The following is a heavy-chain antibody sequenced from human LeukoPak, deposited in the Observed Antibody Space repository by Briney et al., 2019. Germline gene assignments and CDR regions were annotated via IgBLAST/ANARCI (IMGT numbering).Heavy chain of an antibody. CDR3: ARGPKMSAIGSFDY. V-gene: IGHV4-4*07. Sequence: SETLSLTCIVSGGSISSYYWSWIRQPAGKGLEWIGRICASGSTNYNPSLKSRVTMSGDTSKNQFSLKLTSVTAGDTAVYYCARGPKMSAIGSFDYWGQGALVTVSS. CDR2: ICASGST. CDR1: GGSISSYY. J-gene: IGHJ4*02. D-gene: IGHD5-24*01.